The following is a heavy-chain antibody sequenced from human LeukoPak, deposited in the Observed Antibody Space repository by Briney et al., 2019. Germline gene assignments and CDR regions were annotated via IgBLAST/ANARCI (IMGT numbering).Heavy chain of an antibody. CDR1: GGSFSDYY. J-gene: IGHJ4*02. Sequence: SETLSLTCAVYGGSFSDYYWSWIRQSPGKGLEWIGEVSHDGSTNSNPSLKSRVTISVDKSKNQFSLKLSSVTAADTAVYYCARGNDYGGNHFDYWGQGTLVTVSS. D-gene: IGHD4-23*01. CDR3: ARGNDYGGNHFDY. CDR2: VSHDGST. V-gene: IGHV4-34*01.